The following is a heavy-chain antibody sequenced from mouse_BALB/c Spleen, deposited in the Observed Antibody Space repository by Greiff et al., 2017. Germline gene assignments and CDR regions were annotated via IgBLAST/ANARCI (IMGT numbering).Heavy chain of an antibody. CDR3: AGDYYGYYAMDY. Sequence: VQLQQSGPGLVKPSQSLSLTCTVTGYSITSDYAWNWIRQFPGNKLGWMGYISYSGSTSYNPSLKSRISITRDTSKNQFFLQLNSVTTEDTATYYCAGDYYGYYAMDYWGQGTSVTVSS. CDR1: GYSITSDYA. J-gene: IGHJ4*01. CDR2: ISYSGST. D-gene: IGHD1-2*01. V-gene: IGHV3-2*02.